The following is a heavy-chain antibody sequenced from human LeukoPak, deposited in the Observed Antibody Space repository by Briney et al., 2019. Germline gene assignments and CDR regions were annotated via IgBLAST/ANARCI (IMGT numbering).Heavy chain of an antibody. J-gene: IGHJ4*02. CDR2: MHYSGST. D-gene: IGHD2-2*01. Sequence: SETLSLTCTVSGVSVSNSNSYWGWIRRPPGKGPEFIGSMHYSGSTYYNPSLKSRVAVFVDTSKNQFSLNLRFVTDADTAVYYCARGVYCSSASCYWDWGQGTLVTVSS. V-gene: IGHV4-39*02. CDR3: ARGVYCSSASCYWD. CDR1: GVSVSNSNSY.